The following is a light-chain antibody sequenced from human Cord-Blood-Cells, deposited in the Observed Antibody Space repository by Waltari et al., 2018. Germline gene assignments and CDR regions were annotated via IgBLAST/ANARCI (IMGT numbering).Light chain of an antibody. CDR3: CSYAGSSTLV. V-gene: IGLV2-23*01. CDR1: SSDVGSYNL. Sequence: QSALTQPASVSGSPGQSITISCTGTSSDVGSYNLVSWYQQHPRKAPKLMIYEGSKRPTGVSNRFPGSKSVNTASLTISGLQAEDEADYYCCSYAGSSTLVFGGGTKLTVL. J-gene: IGLJ3*02. CDR2: EGS.